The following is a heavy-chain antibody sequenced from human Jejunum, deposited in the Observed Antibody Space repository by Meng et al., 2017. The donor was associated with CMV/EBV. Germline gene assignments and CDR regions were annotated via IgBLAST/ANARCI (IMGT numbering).Heavy chain of an antibody. J-gene: IGHJ4*02. D-gene: IGHD3-10*01. CDR2: IGSKGYGGTT. V-gene: IGHV3-49*04. CDR1: GFTFGDYA. Sequence: SGFTFGDYAMNWVRQAPGKGLEWVAFIGSKGYGGTTQYAASVKGRFTISRDDSKSIAYLQMNSLKAEDTALYYCTRGPRNGSYGFWGQGALVTVSS. CDR3: TRGPRNGSYGF.